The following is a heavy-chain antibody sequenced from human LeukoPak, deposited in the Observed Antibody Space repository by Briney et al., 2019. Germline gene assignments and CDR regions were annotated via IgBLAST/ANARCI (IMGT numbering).Heavy chain of an antibody. CDR1: GFTFSNYW. V-gene: IGHV3-7*05. CDR3: ARDYNWNFDY. CDR2: IKQDGSEE. Sequence: PGGSLRLSCAASGFTFSNYWMSWVRQAPGKGLEWVANIKQDGSEEYYVDSVKGRFTISRDNAKSSLYLQTNNLRAEDTAVYYCARDYNWNFDYWGQGTLVTVSS. D-gene: IGHD1-1*01. J-gene: IGHJ4*02.